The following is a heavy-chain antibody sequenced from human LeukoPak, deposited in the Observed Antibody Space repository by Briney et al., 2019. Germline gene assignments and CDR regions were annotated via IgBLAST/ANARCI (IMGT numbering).Heavy chain of an antibody. V-gene: IGHV1-18*01. J-gene: IGHJ4*02. CDR3: ARVPLVYIWGTYRPDYYFDH. CDR2: INTWNGDT. CDR1: GYTFTSYG. D-gene: IGHD3-16*02. Sequence: GASVKVSCKASGYTFTSYGISWVRQAPGQGLEWMGWINTWNGDTNYAQRLQGRVTMTTDTSTSTAYMELGSLRSDDTAVYYCARVPLVYIWGTYRPDYYFDHWGQGTLVTVSS.